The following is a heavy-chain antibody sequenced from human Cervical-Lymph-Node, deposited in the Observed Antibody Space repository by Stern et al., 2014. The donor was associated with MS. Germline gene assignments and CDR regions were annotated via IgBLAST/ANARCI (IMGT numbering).Heavy chain of an antibody. CDR2: ISYDGTKK. V-gene: IGHV3-30*18. CDR3: SKQGL. CDR1: GFNFSNSG. Sequence: VQLVQSGGDVVRPGRSLRLSCVGSGFNFSNSGIHWVRQAPGKGLEWVAAISYDGTKKFYADSVKGRLTISRDNSKNTLYLQLNNVTGDDAAVYFYSKQGLWGQGTLVTVSS. J-gene: IGHJ4*02.